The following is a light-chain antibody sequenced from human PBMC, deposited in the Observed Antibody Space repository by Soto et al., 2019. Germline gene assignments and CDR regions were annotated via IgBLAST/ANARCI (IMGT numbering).Light chain of an antibody. CDR1: RTLFDSDDGTTS. CDR3: IQRVASPCT. Sequence: DIGMSQSQISRSVTPTVPASISCWSSRTLFDSDDGTTSLDWYLQKPGQSPQLLIQLVFFRASGVPDRFSGRGSGTNFPLKFSRAEAEDVGIYYCIQRVASPCTLGPGTKV. V-gene: IGKV2-40*01. J-gene: IGKJ3*01. CDR2: LVF.